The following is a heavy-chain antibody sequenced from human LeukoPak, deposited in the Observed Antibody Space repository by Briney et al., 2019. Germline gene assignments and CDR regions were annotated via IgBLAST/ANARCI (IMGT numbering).Heavy chain of an antibody. J-gene: IGHJ6*03. Sequence: ASVKVSCKASGYTFTSYGISWVRQAPGQGLEWMGWISAYNGNTNYAQKFQGRVTITTDESTSTAYMELSSLRSEDTAVYYCARDSALSREDYYYYYMDVWGKGTTVTVSS. CDR2: ISAYNGNT. V-gene: IGHV1-18*01. D-gene: IGHD3-16*01. CDR1: GYTFTSYG. CDR3: ARDSALSREDYYYYYMDV.